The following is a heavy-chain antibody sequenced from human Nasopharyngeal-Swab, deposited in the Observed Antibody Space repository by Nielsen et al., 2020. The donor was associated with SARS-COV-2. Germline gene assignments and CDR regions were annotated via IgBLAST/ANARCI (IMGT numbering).Heavy chain of an antibody. Sequence: ESLKISCAASGFTFSSYWMHWVRQAPGKGPVWVSRNNSDGSSTSYADSVKGRFTISRDNAKNTLYLQKNSLRAEDTAVYYCVIGYYDSRGRAVDIWGQGTMVTVSS. CDR2: NNSDGSST. J-gene: IGHJ3*02. V-gene: IGHV3-74*01. CDR3: VIGYYDSRGRAVDI. CDR1: GFTFSSYW. D-gene: IGHD3-22*01.